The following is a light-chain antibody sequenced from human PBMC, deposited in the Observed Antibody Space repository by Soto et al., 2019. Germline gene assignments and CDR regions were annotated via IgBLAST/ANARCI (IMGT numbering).Light chain of an antibody. CDR1: QGIGSY. J-gene: IGKJ1*01. CDR3: QQLNSYPRT. CDR2: PAS. V-gene: IGKV1-9*01. Sequence: DIQLTQSPSFLSASVGDRVTITCRASQGIGSYLAWYQQKPGKAPILLIYPASTLQSGVPSRFSGSGSGTEFTHTTSSMQPEDYAAYYCQQLNSYPRTFGQGTKVEIK.